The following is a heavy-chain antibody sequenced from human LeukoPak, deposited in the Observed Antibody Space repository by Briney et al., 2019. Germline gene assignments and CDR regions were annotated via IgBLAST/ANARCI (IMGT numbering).Heavy chain of an antibody. J-gene: IGHJ6*03. CDR2: MYYSGNT. CDR1: GGSLSSSRYY. V-gene: IGHV4-39*01. Sequence: SETLSLTCTVSGGSLSSSRYYWGWVRQPPGKGLEWLGSMYYSGNTYYNPSLKSRVTISVETSKNQFSLKLSSVTAADTVVYYCARLGSSSWYTYYYYMDVWGKGTTVTISS. CDR3: ARLGSSSWYTYYYYMDV. D-gene: IGHD6-13*01.